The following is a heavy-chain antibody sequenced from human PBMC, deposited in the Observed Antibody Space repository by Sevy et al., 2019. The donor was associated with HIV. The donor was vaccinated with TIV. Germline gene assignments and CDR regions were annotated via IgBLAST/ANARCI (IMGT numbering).Heavy chain of an antibody. D-gene: IGHD3-3*01. CDR3: ARLETKEDSAFDI. CDR2: IDPRDSYT. V-gene: IGHV5-10-1*01. CDR1: GYSFSSYW. J-gene: IGHJ3*02. Sequence: GESLKISCMGSGYSFSSYWISWVRQMPGKGLEWMGRIDPRDSYTNYSPSFQGHVTSSADKSISTAYLQWSSLKASDIAMYYCARLETKEDSAFDIWGQGTMVTVSS.